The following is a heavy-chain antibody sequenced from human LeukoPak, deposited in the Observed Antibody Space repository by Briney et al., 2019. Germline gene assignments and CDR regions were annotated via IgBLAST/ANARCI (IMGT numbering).Heavy chain of an antibody. CDR1: GDVFASHW. V-gene: IGHV1-2*02. J-gene: IGHJ4*02. CDR3: AKDDPHQRFDN. CDR2: IKPDSDAT. D-gene: IGHD2-2*01. Sequence: ASVKVSCKASGDVFASHWLHWVRQAPGQGLEWVGYIKPDSDATDLAQRFQGRVTLTRDTSISTAYLELSGLTADDTAVYFCAKDDPHQRFDNWGQGTLVTVSS.